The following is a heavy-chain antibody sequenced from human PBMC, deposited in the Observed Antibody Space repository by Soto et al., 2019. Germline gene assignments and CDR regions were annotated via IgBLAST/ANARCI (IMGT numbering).Heavy chain of an antibody. Sequence: SVKVSCKASGGTFSSYTISWVRQAPGQGLEWMGRIIPILGIANYAQKFQGRVTITADKSTSTAYMELSSLRSEDTAVYYCARARYCTNGVCPAFAFDIWGQGTMVNVSS. D-gene: IGHD2-8*01. J-gene: IGHJ3*02. V-gene: IGHV1-69*02. CDR3: ARARYCTNGVCPAFAFDI. CDR1: GGTFSSYT. CDR2: IIPILGIA.